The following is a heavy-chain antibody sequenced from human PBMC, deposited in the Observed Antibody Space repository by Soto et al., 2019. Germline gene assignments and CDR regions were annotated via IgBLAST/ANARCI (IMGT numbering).Heavy chain of an antibody. CDR1: GYTFTSYA. Sequence: ASVKVSCKASGYTFTSYAMHWVRQAPGQRLEWMGWINAGNGNTKYSQKFQGRVTITRDTSASTAYMELSSLRSEDTAVYYCARDGFFGGSFDYWGQGTLVTVSS. CDR2: INAGNGNT. D-gene: IGHD3-3*01. CDR3: ARDGFFGGSFDY. V-gene: IGHV1-3*01. J-gene: IGHJ4*02.